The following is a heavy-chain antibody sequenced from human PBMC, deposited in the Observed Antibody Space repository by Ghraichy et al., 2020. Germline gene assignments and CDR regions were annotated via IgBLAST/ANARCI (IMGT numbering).Heavy chain of an antibody. CDR1: GGSISSYY. J-gene: IGHJ4*02. V-gene: IGHV4-59*08. CDR2: IYYSWST. CDR3: ARQRAKQGPDY. D-gene: IGHD6-19*01. Sequence: GSLRLSCTVSGGSISSYYWSWIRQPPGEGLEWIGFIYYSWSTNYNPSLKSRVIISVDTSTNQFSLKLRSETAADTAVYYCARQRAKQGPDYWGQGTLFTVSS.